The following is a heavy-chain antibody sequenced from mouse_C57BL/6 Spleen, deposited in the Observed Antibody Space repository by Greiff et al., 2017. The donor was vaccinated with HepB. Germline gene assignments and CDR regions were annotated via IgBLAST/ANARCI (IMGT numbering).Heavy chain of an antibody. CDR1: GFTFSDYG. J-gene: IGHJ4*01. D-gene: IGHD1-1*01. Sequence: EVKVVESGGGLVKPGGSLKLSCAASGFTFSDYGMHWVRQAPEKGLEWVAYISSGSSTIYYAETVKGRFTISRDNAKNTLFLQMTSLRSEDTAMYYCARLDYYGSFYAMDYWGQGTSVTVSS. CDR2: ISSGSSTI. CDR3: ARLDYYGSFYAMDY. V-gene: IGHV5-17*01.